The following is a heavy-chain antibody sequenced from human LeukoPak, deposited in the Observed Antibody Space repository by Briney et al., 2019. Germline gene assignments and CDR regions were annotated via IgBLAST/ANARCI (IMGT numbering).Heavy chain of an antibody. CDR3: AKESQTYYDIMTGYPNYYFDY. Sequence: GGSLRLSCAASKFTFSTSAMSWVGQAPGKGLEWVSAISGGGANTYYVDSVKGRFTISRDNSENTLYLEMSSLRSDDTAVYYCAKESQTYYDIMTGYPNYYFDYWGQGTLVTVSS. D-gene: IGHD3-9*01. CDR2: ISGGGANT. V-gene: IGHV3-23*01. J-gene: IGHJ4*02. CDR1: KFTFSTSA.